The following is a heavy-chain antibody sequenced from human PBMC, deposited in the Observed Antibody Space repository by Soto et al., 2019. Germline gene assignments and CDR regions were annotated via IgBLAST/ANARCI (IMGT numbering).Heavy chain of an antibody. Sequence: TSETLSLTCTVSGGSISSSSYYWGWIRQPPGKGLEWIGSIYYSGSTYYNPSLKSRVTISVDTSKNQFSLKLSSVTAADTAVYYCARRMINGSGAFDIWGQGTMVTVSS. CDR1: GGSISSSSYY. J-gene: IGHJ3*02. D-gene: IGHD3-10*01. CDR2: IYYSGST. CDR3: ARRMINGSGAFDI. V-gene: IGHV4-39*01.